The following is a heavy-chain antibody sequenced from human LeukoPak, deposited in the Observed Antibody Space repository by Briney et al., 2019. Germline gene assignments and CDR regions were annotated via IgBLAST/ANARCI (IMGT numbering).Heavy chain of an antibody. V-gene: IGHV3-64*01. CDR2: ISSNGGST. CDR1: GCTFSRYA. D-gene: IGHD6-19*01. CDR3: ARALRSSGWYFRAMDV. Sequence: GLSLTLSCAASGCTFSRYAMHWVRQAPGKGREYVSAISSNGGSTYYANSVKGRFTISRDNSKNTLYLQMGSLRAEDMAVYYCARALRSSGWYFRAMDVWGKGTTVTISS. J-gene: IGHJ6*03.